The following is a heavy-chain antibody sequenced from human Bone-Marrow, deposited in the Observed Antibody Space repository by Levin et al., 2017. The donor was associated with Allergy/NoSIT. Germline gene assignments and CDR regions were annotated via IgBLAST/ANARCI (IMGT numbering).Heavy chain of an antibody. CDR3: ARDQFRRATIGARWFDP. V-gene: IGHV3-7*01. CDR2: IKEDGSEK. D-gene: IGHD5-24*01. CDR1: GFTFSNSW. Sequence: GESLKISCAASGFTFSNSWMSWVRQAPGKGLEWVANIKEDGSEKYYVDSVKGRFTISRDNAKNSLYVQMNSLRAEDTAVYYCARDQFRRATIGARWFDPWGQGTLVTVAS. J-gene: IGHJ5*02.